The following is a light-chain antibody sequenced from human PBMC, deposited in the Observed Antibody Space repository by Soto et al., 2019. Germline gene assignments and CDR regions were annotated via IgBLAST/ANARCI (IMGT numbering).Light chain of an antibody. CDR3: ASYTGSSTYL. CDR1: SGDVGFYDF. V-gene: IGLV2-14*03. J-gene: IGLJ3*02. Sequence: QSALTQPASMSGSPGQSITISCTGTSGDVGFYDFVSWYQQHPGKVPRLIIYGVTKRPSGVSQRFSGSKSGNTASLTISGLQVEDEADYSCASYTGSSTYLFGGGTKLTVL. CDR2: GVT.